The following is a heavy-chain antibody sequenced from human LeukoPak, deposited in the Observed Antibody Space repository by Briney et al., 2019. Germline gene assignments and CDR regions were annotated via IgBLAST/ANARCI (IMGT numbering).Heavy chain of an antibody. V-gene: IGHV3-30*02. CDR3: ARQYRDAFDI. CDR2: IRYDGSNK. D-gene: IGHD2-2*01. CDR1: GFTFSSYG. Sequence: GGSLRLSCAASGFTFSSYGMHWVRQAPGKGLEWVAFIRYDGSNKYYADSVKGRFTISRDNSKNTLYLQMNSLRAEDTAVYYCARQYRDAFDIWGQGTMVTVSS. J-gene: IGHJ3*02.